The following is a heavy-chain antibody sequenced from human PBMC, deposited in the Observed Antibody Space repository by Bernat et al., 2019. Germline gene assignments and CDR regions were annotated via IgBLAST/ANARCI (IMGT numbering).Heavy chain of an antibody. CDR1: GFTFSTYA. CDR2: VSNSGGRT. D-gene: IGHD3-16*01. J-gene: IGHJ6*03. V-gene: IGHV3-23*01. CDR3: AKGLGGNGIFYYYMDV. Sequence: EVQLLESGGGLVQPGGSLRLSCAASGFTFSTYAMTWVRQAPGKGLEWFSGVSNSGGRTYYADSVKGRFTISRDNSKNTLYLQMISLRAEDSAVYYCAKGLGGNGIFYYYMDVWGEGTTVTVSS.